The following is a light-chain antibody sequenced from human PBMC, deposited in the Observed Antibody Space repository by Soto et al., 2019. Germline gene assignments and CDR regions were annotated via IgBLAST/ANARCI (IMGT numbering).Light chain of an antibody. CDR2: VGTGGIVG. Sequence: QLVLTQPPSASASLGASVTLTCTLSSGYSNYKVDWYQQRPGKGPRFVMRVGTGGIVGSKGDGIPDRFSVLGSGLNRFLTIKNIQEEDESDYHCGADHGSGSSFLVVFGGGTQLTVL. CDR3: GADHGSGSSFLVV. J-gene: IGLJ3*02. V-gene: IGLV9-49*01. CDR1: SGYSNYK.